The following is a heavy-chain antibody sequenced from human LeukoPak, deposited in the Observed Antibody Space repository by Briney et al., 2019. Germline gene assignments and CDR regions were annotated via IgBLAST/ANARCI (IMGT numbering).Heavy chain of an antibody. D-gene: IGHD1-26*01. CDR1: GFTFKNSA. J-gene: IGHJ4*02. V-gene: IGHV3-23*01. CDR3: AKPPENVVGTSPFYFDS. CDR2: IRSSGRTT. Sequence: GGSLRLSCAASGFTFKNSAMNWVRQAPGKGPEWVAVIRSSGRTTDYADSVKGRYTISRDNSNNTLFLQMIRLRAEDTAVYYCAKPPENVVGTSPFYFDSWGQGTLVTVSS.